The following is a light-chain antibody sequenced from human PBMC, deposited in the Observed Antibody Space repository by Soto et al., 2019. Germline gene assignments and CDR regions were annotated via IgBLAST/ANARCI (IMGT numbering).Light chain of an antibody. CDR1: QSVSSN. CDR3: QQYNNWPPV. CDR2: GAS. V-gene: IGKV3-15*01. J-gene: IGKJ4*01. Sequence: EIVMTQSPATLSVSPGERATLSCRASQSVSSNLAWYQQKPGQAPRLLIYGASTRATGIPARFSGSGSGTELTLTISGLQSEDFAVYYCQQYNNWPPVFGGGTKVAIK.